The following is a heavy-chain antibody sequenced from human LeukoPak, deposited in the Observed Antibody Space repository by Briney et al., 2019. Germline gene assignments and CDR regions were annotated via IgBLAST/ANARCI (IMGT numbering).Heavy chain of an antibody. CDR1: GGSISNSGGFY. Sequence: SETLSLTCTVSGGSISNSGGFYWSWIRQHPGDGLEWIGFISYRGSTYYNPSLKSRVSMSADTSRSQFSLRLTSVTDEDTAVYYCARISQSSGGFYYWGQGTLVTVSS. J-gene: IGHJ4*02. CDR3: ARISQSSGGFYY. CDR2: ISYRGST. V-gene: IGHV4-31*02. D-gene: IGHD2-15*01.